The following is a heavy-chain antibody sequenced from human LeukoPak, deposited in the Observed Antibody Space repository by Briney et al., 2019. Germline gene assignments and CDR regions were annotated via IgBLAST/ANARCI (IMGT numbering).Heavy chain of an antibody. J-gene: IGHJ4*02. Sequence: GGSLRLSCAASGFTFSSYGMHWVRQAPGKGLEWVAVISYDGSNKYYADSVKGRFTISRDNSKNTLYPQMNSLRAEDTAVYYCAKVRERYCSSTSCYTFDYWGQGTLVTVSS. CDR3: AKVRERYCSSTSCYTFDY. V-gene: IGHV3-30*18. CDR1: GFTFSSYG. D-gene: IGHD2-2*02. CDR2: ISYDGSNK.